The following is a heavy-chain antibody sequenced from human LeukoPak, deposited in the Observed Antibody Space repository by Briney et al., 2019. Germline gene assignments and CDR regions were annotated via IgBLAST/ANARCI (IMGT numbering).Heavy chain of an antibody. CDR3: VKELSPFDY. V-gene: IGHV3-48*02. CDR2: ISASGSTI. D-gene: IGHD2-8*01. J-gene: IGHJ4*02. Sequence: GGSLRLSCAASGFTFSTHGMNWVRQAPGKGLEWVSYISASGSTIYYAHSVKGRFTISRDNAKNSLYLQMNSLRDEDTAVYYCVKELSPFDYWGQGTRVTVSS. CDR1: GFTFSTHG.